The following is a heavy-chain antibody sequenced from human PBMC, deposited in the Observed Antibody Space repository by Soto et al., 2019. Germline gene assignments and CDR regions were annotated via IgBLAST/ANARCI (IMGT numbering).Heavy chain of an antibody. J-gene: IGHJ6*03. D-gene: IGHD6-19*01. CDR2: IYWDDDK. V-gene: IGHV2-5*02. CDR3: AQSVAGAYYYYMDV. Sequence: QITLKESGPTLVKPTQTLTLTCTFSGFSLSTSGVGVGWIRQPPGKALEWLALIYWDDDKRYSPSLKSRLTITKDTPKNQVVLTMTNMDPVDTATYYCAQSVAGAYYYYMDVWGKGTTVTVSS. CDR1: GFSLSTSGVG.